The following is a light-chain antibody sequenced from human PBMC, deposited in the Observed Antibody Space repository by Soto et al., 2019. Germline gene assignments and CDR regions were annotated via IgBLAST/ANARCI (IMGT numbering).Light chain of an antibody. V-gene: IGLV1-51*01. J-gene: IGLJ1*01. Sequence: QSVLTQPPSVSAAPGQKVTISCSGSSSNIGNNYVSWYQQFPGTAPKLLIHDNSERPSGTPERFSGSKSGTAATLCSTGLQTGDESDSYCGTWDSSLSGYVFGTGTKLTGL. CDR2: DNS. CDR3: GTWDSSLSGYV. CDR1: SSNIGNNY.